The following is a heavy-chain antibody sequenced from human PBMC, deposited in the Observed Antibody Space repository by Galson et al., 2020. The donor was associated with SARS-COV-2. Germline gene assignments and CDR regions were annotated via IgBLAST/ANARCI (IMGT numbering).Heavy chain of an antibody. Sequence: GESLKISCKGSGYSFTSYWIGWVRQMPGKGLEWMGIIYPGDSDTRYSPSFQGQVTISADKSISTAYLQWSSLKASDTAMYYCARERWAVAGTYYYYYGMDVWGQGTTVTVSS. J-gene: IGHJ6*02. CDR2: IYPGDSDT. D-gene: IGHD6-19*01. CDR3: ARERWAVAGTYYYYYGMDV. CDR1: GYSFTSYW. V-gene: IGHV5-51*01.